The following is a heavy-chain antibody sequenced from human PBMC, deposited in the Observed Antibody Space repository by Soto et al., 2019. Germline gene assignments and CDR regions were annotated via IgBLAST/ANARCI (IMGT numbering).Heavy chain of an antibody. Sequence: QVQLVQSGAEVKKPGASVKVSCKASGYTFTSYAMHWVRQAPGQRLEWMGWINAGNGNTKYSQKFQGRVTITRDTSASTAYMELSSLRSEDSAVYYCVRFGYDSSGLADIWGQGTMVTVSS. D-gene: IGHD3-22*01. J-gene: IGHJ3*02. V-gene: IGHV1-3*01. CDR1: GYTFTSYA. CDR2: INAGNGNT. CDR3: VRFGYDSSGLADI.